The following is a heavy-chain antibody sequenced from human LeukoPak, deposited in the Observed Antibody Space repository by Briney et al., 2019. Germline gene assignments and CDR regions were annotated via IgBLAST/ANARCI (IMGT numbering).Heavy chain of an antibody. Sequence: SETLSLTCAVYGGSFSGYYWSWIRQPPGKGLEWIGEINHSGSTNYNPSLKSRVTISVDTSKNQFSLKLSSVTAADTAVYYCARAPYDSSGYYDAFDIWGRGTMVTVSS. V-gene: IGHV4-34*01. J-gene: IGHJ3*02. CDR2: INHSGST. CDR1: GGSFSGYY. D-gene: IGHD3-22*01. CDR3: ARAPYDSSGYYDAFDI.